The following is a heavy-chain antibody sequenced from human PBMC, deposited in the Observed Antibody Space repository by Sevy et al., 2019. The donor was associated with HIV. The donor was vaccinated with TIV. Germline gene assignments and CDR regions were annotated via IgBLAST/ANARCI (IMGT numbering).Heavy chain of an antibody. Sequence: GGSLRLSCAASGFTFSSYAMSWVRQAPGKGLEWVSAISGSGGSTYYADSVKGRFTISRDNSKNTLYLQMNSLRAEDTAVYYCATIDYGDYMGSANFDYWGQGTLVTGSS. CDR2: ISGSGGST. J-gene: IGHJ4*02. V-gene: IGHV3-23*01. CDR1: GFTFSSYA. D-gene: IGHD4-17*01. CDR3: ATIDYGDYMGSANFDY.